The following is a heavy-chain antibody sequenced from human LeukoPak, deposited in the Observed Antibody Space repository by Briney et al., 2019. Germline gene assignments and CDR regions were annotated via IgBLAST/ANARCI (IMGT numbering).Heavy chain of an antibody. V-gene: IGHV4-59*11. CDR1: GGSMTTHH. CDR3: TTIKRGDIFGYFDF. Sequence: SETLSLTCTVSGGSMTTHHWNWIRQTPGKGLEWIGYVFDSGRTKLNPSLKSRVTLSADTSKNQLSLRLSSVTAGDTAMYYCTTIKRGDIFGYFDFWGQGILETV. D-gene: IGHD3-10*01. J-gene: IGHJ4*02. CDR2: VFDSGRT.